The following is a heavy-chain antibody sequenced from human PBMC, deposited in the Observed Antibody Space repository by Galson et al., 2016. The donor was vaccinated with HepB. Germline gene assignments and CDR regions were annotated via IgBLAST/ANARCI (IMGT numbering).Heavy chain of an antibody. J-gene: IGHJ6*02. Sequence: SETLSLTCAVSGGSISSSNWWSWVRQPPGKGLEWIGEIYHSGGTNYNPSLKSRVTVSVDKSKNQFSLRLSSVTAADTAVYYCARDPMIRAELRLEMDVWGQGTTVTVSS. CDR1: GGSISSSNW. CDR3: ARDPMIRAELRLEMDV. V-gene: IGHV4-4*02. D-gene: IGHD3-10*01. CDR2: IYHSGGT.